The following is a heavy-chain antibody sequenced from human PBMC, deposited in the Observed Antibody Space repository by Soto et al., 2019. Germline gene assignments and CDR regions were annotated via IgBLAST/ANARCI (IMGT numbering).Heavy chain of an antibody. J-gene: IGHJ4*02. CDR2: INPNSGGT. Sequence: ASVKVSCKASGYTFTDYYRHWVRQAPGQGLEWMGWINPNSGGTNYAQKFQGRVTMTRDTSINTAYMELSSLRSDDTAVYYCARDPKYSRSSDYWGQGALVAVSS. CDR1: GYTFTDYY. D-gene: IGHD6-6*01. V-gene: IGHV1-2*02. CDR3: ARDPKYSRSSDY.